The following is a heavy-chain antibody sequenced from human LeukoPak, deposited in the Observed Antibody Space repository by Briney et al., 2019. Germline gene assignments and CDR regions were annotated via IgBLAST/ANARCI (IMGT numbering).Heavy chain of an antibody. CDR2: INPNSGGT. CDR1: GYTFTGYY. V-gene: IGHV1-2*06. Sequence: ASVKVSCKASGYTFTGYYMHWLRQAPGQGLEWMGRINPNSGGTNYAQKFQGRVTMTRDTSISTAYMELSRLRSDDTAVYYCARDLPYCSGGSCYSGAFEIWGQGTMVTVSS. D-gene: IGHD2-15*01. J-gene: IGHJ3*02. CDR3: ARDLPYCSGGSCYSGAFEI.